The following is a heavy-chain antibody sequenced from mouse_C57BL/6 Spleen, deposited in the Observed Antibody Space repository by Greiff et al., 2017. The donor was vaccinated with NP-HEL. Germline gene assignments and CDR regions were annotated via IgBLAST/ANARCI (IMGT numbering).Heavy chain of an antibody. D-gene: IGHD2-4*01. Sequence: QVQLKESGPGLVQPSQSLSITCTVSGFSLTSYGVHWVRQSPGKGLEWLGVIWSGGSTDYNAAFISRLSISKDNSKSQVFFKMSSLQADDTAIYYCAREGGDYDGFAYWGQGTLVTVSA. CDR3: AREGGDYDGFAY. CDR1: GFSLTSYG. CDR2: IWSGGST. J-gene: IGHJ3*01. V-gene: IGHV2-2*01.